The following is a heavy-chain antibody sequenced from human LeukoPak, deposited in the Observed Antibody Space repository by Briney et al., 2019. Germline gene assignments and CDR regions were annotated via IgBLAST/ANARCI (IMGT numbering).Heavy chain of an antibody. V-gene: IGHV3-33*01. D-gene: IGHD2-15*01. CDR1: GFTFXSYG. CDR2: IWYDGSNK. Sequence: LXLSXAAXGFTFXSYGMHWVRQAPGKXLEWVAVIWYDGSNKYYADSVKGRFTISRDNSKNTLYLQMNSLRAEDTAVYYCARDRAAYFDYWGQGTLVTVSS. CDR3: ARDRAAYFDY. J-gene: IGHJ4*02.